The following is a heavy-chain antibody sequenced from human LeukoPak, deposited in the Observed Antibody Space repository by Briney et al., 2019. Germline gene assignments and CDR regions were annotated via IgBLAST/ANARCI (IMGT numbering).Heavy chain of an antibody. J-gene: IGHJ3*02. CDR2: IIPIFGTA. D-gene: IGHD1-26*01. Sequence: SVNVSCKASGGTFSSYAISWVRQAPGQGLEWMGGIIPIFGTANYAQKFQGRVTITADESTSTAYMELSSLRSEDTAVYYCAYSGSYLDAFDIWGQGTMVTVSS. V-gene: IGHV1-69*13. CDR3: AYSGSYLDAFDI. CDR1: GGTFSSYA.